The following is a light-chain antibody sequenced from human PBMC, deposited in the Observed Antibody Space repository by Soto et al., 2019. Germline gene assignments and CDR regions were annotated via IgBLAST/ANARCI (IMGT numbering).Light chain of an antibody. Sequence: DVVMTQSPPSLPVALGQPASISCRSSQSLVYSDGNVYFNWFHQRPGQSPRRLIYQVSKRDSGVPVRFSGSESGSDLILRISRVEAEDVRVFYCMQVTDGPPTFCGGTKLEIK. V-gene: IGKV2-30*01. J-gene: IGKJ4*01. CDR1: QSLVYSDGNVY. CDR3: MQVTDGPPT. CDR2: QVS.